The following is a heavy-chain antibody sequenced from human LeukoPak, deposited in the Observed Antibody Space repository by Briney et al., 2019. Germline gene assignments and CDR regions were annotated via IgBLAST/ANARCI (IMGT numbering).Heavy chain of an antibody. CDR1: GGAFSGYY. Sequence: PSETLSLTCVVYGGAFSGYYWSWIRQPPGKGLEWIGEINHRGSTNYNPSLKSRVTMSVDTSKNQFSLKLSSVTAADTAVYYCARGPLTVTRGFDPWGQGTLVTVSS. V-gene: IGHV4-34*01. J-gene: IGHJ5*02. CDR3: ARGPLTVTRGFDP. D-gene: IGHD4-17*01. CDR2: INHRGST.